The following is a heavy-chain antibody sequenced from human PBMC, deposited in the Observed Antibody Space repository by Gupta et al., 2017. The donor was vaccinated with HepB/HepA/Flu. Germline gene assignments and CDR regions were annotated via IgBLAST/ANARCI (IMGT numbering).Heavy chain of an antibody. Sequence: EVQLVESGGGFVQHGGSLRLSCAASGFTFRNYEMNWVRQAPGKGLEWVSYSTSSGIPAHYIESVEGRFTISRDNAENSRFLEMNSRRVEYTAVYYCARGGHSRGDWNHLVDEWGQGTPVTVSS. CDR2: STSSGIPA. J-gene: IGHJ4*02. CDR3: ARGGHSRGDWNHLVDE. CDR1: GFTFRNYE. D-gene: IGHD1-1*01. V-gene: IGHV3-48*03.